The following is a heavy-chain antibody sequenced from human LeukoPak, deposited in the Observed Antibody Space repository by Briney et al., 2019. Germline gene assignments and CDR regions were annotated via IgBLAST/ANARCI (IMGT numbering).Heavy chain of an antibody. CDR1: GFTFSDYY. Sequence: GGSLRLSCAASGFTFSDYYMSWIRQAPGKGLEWVSYISSSSSYTNYADSVKGRFTISRDNAKNSLYLQMNSLRAEDTAAYYCARVGGTVTTGEAYYYYYGMDVWGKGTTVTVSS. CDR3: ARVGGTVTTGEAYYYYYGMDV. CDR2: ISSSSSYT. V-gene: IGHV3-11*06. J-gene: IGHJ6*04. D-gene: IGHD4-17*01.